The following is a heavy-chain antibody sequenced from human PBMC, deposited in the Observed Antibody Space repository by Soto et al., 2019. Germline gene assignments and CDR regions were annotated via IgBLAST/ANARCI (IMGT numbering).Heavy chain of an antibody. D-gene: IGHD2-15*01. V-gene: IGHV4-59*01. J-gene: IGHJ6*02. CDR3: ARDRGRVAAQTTYYYYCMAV. CDR1: GGSISSYY. Sequence: QVQLQESGPGLVKPSETLSLTCTVSGGSISSYYWRWIRQPPGKGLEWIGYIYYSGSTNYNPSLKSRGTISVDTSKNQFSLKLSYVSAADKAVYYCARDRGRVAAQTTYYYYCMAVWGHGTTVTVSS. CDR2: IYYSGST.